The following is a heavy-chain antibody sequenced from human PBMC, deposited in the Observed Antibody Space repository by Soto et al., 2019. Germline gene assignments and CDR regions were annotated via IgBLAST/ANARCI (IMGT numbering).Heavy chain of an antibody. Sequence: SETLSLTCAVYGGSFGGYYWSWIRQPPGKGLEWIGEINHSGSTNYNPSLKSRVTISVDTSKNQFSLKLSSVTAADTAVYYCARGRKGATTYYYYGMDVWGQGTTVTVSS. V-gene: IGHV4-34*01. CDR3: ARGRKGATTYYYYGMDV. CDR2: INHSGST. CDR1: GGSFGGYY. J-gene: IGHJ6*02. D-gene: IGHD1-26*01.